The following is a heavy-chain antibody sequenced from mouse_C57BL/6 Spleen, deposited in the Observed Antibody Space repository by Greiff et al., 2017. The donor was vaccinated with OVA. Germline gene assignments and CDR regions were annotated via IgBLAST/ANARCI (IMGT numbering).Heavy chain of an antibody. D-gene: IGHD2-4*01. CDR1: GYAFSSSW. V-gene: IGHV1-82*01. J-gene: IGHJ4*01. Sequence: QVQLQQSGPELVKPGASVKISCKASGYAFSSSWMNWVKQRPGKGLEWIGRIYPGDGDTNYNGKFKGKATLTADKSSSTAYMQLSSLTSEDSAVYFCARYGHDYSYAMDYWGQGTSVTVSS. CDR3: ARYGHDYSYAMDY. CDR2: IYPGDGDT.